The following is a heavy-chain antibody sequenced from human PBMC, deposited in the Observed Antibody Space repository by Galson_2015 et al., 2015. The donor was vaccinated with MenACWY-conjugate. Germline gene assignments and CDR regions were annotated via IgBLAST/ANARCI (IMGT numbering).Heavy chain of an antibody. D-gene: IGHD2-15*01. Sequence: PALGKTTPTPTLTCTFSGFSLRTSGGGVGWIRQPPGKALEWLAPIYWDDDKRYSPSLRSRLTITKDTSKNHVVLTMTNMDPVDTATYYCSRTGATPGDYWGQGTLVTVSS. CDR2: IYWDDDK. V-gene: IGHV2-5*02. J-gene: IGHJ4*02. CDR1: GFSLRTSGGG. CDR3: SRTGATPGDY.